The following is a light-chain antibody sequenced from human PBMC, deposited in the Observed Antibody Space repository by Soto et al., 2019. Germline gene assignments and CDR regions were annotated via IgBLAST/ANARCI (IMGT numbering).Light chain of an antibody. CDR2: AAS. J-gene: IGKJ3*01. V-gene: IGKV1-39*01. Sequence: IQMTQSPSSLSASVGDTVTITCRASQPIDRYLNWFQQKSGQAPKLLMNAASTLRSGVPSRFSASGSGTDFTLTISSLQPEDYATYYCQQSYNAPFNFGPGTKVYIK. CDR3: QQSYNAPFN. CDR1: QPIDRY.